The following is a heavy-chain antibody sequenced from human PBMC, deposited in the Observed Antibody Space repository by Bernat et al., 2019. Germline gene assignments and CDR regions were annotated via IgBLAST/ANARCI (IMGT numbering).Heavy chain of an antibody. J-gene: IGHJ4*02. CDR3: ARGRRYYGSGSYYTSYFDY. D-gene: IGHD3-10*01. Sequence: QVQLQQWGAGLLKPSETLSLTCAVYGGSFSGYYWSWIRQPPGKGLEWIGEINHSGSNNYNPSLKSRVTISVDTSKNRLSLKLSAMTAADTAVYYWARGRRYYGSGSYYTSYFDYWGQGTLVTVSS. V-gene: IGHV4-34*01. CDR2: INHSGSN. CDR1: GGSFSGYY.